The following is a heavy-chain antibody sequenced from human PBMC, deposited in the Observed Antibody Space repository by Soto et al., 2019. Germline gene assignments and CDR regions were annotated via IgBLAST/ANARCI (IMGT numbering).Heavy chain of an antibody. CDR1: GYTFTSYD. D-gene: IGHD2-2*01. V-gene: IGHV1-8*01. CDR2: MNPNSGNT. CDR3: ARVYCSSTSCYGPYFDY. Sequence: ASVKVSCKASGYTFTSYDINWVRQATGQGLEWMGWMNPNSGNTGCAQKFQGRVTMTRNTSISTAYMELSSLRSEDTAVYYCARVYCSSTSCYGPYFDYWGQGTLVTVSS. J-gene: IGHJ4*02.